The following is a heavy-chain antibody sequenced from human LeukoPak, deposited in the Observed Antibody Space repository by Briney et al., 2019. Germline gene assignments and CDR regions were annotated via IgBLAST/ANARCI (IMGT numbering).Heavy chain of an antibody. Sequence: ASVKVSCKASGYTFTGYYMHWVRQAPGQGLEWMGWINPNSGGTNYAQKFQGRVTMTRDTSISTAYMELSRLRSDDMAVYYCARSVGLVVVAALNWGQGTLVTVSS. V-gene: IGHV1-2*02. CDR3: ARSVGLVVVAALN. J-gene: IGHJ4*02. D-gene: IGHD2-15*01. CDR1: GYTFTGYY. CDR2: INPNSGGT.